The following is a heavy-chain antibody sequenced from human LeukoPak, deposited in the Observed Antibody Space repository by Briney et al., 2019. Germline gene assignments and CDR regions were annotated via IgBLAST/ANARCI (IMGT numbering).Heavy chain of an antibody. CDR3: ARVNPTPV. V-gene: IGHV1-18*01. CDR1: GYTFTSYG. Sequence: GASVKVSCKASGYTFTSYGISWVRQAPGQGLEWMGWISAYNGNTNYAQNFLGRVTMTRDMSTSTVYMELSSLRSEDTAVYYCARVNPTPVWGQGTLVTVSS. CDR2: ISAYNGNT. J-gene: IGHJ4*02.